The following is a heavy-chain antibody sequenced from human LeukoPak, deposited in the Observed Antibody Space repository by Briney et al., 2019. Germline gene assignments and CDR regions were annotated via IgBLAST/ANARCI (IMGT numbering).Heavy chain of an antibody. V-gene: IGHV3-30*04. Sequence: GGSLRLSCAASGFTFSSYAMHWVRQAPGKGLEWVAVISYDGSNEYYADSVKGRFTIFRENSKNTLYLQMNSLRAEDTAVYYCAREWVGTTGVHYYFDHWGQGTLVTVSS. CDR3: AREWVGTTGVHYYFDH. D-gene: IGHD1-26*01. CDR2: ISYDGSNE. CDR1: GFTFSSYA. J-gene: IGHJ4*02.